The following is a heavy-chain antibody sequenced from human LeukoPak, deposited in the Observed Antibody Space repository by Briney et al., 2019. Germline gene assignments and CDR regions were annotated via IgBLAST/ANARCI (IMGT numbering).Heavy chain of an antibody. CDR1: GYTFITYW. V-gene: IGHV5-51*01. D-gene: IGHD4-23*01. Sequence: PGASLNISCKGSGYTFITYWIGWVRQMPGQRLECMGIIYPGDSNTIYSPSFQGQVTISADKSISTAYLEWSSLKASDTAMYYCARPDDYGGKPAAFDIWGQGTMVTVSS. CDR3: ARPDDYGGKPAAFDI. J-gene: IGHJ3*02. CDR2: IYPGDSNT.